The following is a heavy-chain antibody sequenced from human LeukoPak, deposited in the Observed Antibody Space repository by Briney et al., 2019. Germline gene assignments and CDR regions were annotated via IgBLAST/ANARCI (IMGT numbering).Heavy chain of an antibody. CDR3: ARDLDYGDNSGYFDF. V-gene: IGHV3-21*01. CDR2: ISSNSTYI. Sequence: PGGSLRLSCAGSGFTFSTYSMNWVRQAPGKGLEWVSAISSNSTYIYYADSVRGRLTISRDNAKNLLYLQMKSLRVEDTAVYYCARDLDYGDNSGYFDFWGQGTLVTVSS. J-gene: IGHJ4*02. CDR1: GFTFSTYS. D-gene: IGHD4-23*01.